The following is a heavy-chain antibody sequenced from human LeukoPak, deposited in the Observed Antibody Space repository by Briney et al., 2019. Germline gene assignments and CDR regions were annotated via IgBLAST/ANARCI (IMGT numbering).Heavy chain of an antibody. CDR2: IYHSGST. V-gene: IGHV4-30-2*01. J-gene: IGHJ6*02. D-gene: IGHD3-22*01. Sequence: PSQTLSLTCAVSGGSISRGGYSWSWIRQPPGKGLEWIGYIYHSGSTYYNPSLKSRVTISVDRSKNQFSLKLSSVTAADTAVYYCARAEHYDSSGYYYYYGMDVWGQGTTVTVSS. CDR1: GGSISRGGYS. CDR3: ARAEHYDSSGYYYYYGMDV.